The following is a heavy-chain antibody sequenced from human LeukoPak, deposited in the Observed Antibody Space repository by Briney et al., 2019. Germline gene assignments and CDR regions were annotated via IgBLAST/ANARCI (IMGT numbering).Heavy chain of an antibody. CDR1: GYSFTSYW. CDR2: IYPGDSDT. CDR3: SRPSGVVRGVIITVQDFDI. D-gene: IGHD3-10*01. J-gene: IGHJ3*02. Sequence: GESLKISCKGSGYSFTSYWIAWGRQMPGKGLEWMGIIYPGDSDTRYSPSFQGQVTISADKSSSTAYLQWNSLKASDNAMYYCSRPSGVVRGVIITVQDFDIWGRGTMVTVSS. V-gene: IGHV5-51*01.